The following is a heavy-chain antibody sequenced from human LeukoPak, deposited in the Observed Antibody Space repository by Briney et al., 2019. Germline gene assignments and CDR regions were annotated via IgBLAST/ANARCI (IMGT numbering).Heavy chain of an antibody. V-gene: IGHV3-48*01. CDR1: GFTFSSYS. Sequence: GGSLRLSCAASGFTFSSYSMNWVRQAPGKGLEWVSYISSYSSTIYYADSVTGRFTISRDNAKNSLYLQMNSLRAEDTAVYYCARRNYYYGMDVWGQGTTVTVSS. J-gene: IGHJ6*02. CDR2: ISSYSSTI. CDR3: ARRNYYYGMDV.